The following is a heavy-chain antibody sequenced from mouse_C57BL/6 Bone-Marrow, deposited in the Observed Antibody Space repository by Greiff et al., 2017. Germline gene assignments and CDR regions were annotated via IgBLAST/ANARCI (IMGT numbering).Heavy chain of an antibody. CDR1: GFTFSSYG. CDR2: ISSGGSYT. CDR3: ARQDAY. J-gene: IGHJ3*01. Sequence: EVQRVESGGDLVKPGGSLKLSCAASGFTFSSYGMSWVRQTPDKRLECVATISSGGSYTYYPDSVKGRFTISRDNAKNTLYLQMSSLKSEDTAMYYCARQDAYWGQGTLVTVSA. V-gene: IGHV5-6*01.